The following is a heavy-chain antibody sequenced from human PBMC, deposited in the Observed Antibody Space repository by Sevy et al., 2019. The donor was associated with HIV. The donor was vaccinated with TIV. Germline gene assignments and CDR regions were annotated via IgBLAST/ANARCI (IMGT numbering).Heavy chain of an antibody. J-gene: IGHJ6*02. CDR1: GFTFSVYS. Sequence: GGSLRLSCAASGFTFSVYSMNWVRQAPGKGLEWVSSISSSFYINYADSVKGRFTISRDNAKNSLYLQMNSRRADDTAVYYCVQEIGAKNHVWGQGTTVTVSS. CDR2: ISSSFYI. D-gene: IGHD3-22*01. V-gene: IGHV3-21*01. CDR3: VQEIGAKNHV.